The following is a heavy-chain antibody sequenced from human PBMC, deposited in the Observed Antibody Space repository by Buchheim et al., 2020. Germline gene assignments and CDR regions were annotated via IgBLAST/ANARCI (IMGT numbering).Heavy chain of an antibody. J-gene: IGHJ6*02. V-gene: IGHV3-48*03. CDR1: GFTFSSYE. CDR3: ARDTIFGVVTTTIEYYYYGMDV. D-gene: IGHD3-3*01. CDR2: ISSSGSTI. Sequence: VQLVESGGGLVQPGGSLRLSCAASGFTFSSYEMNWVRQAPGKGLEWVSYISSSGSTIYYADSLKGRFTISRDNDKNSLYLQMNSLRAEDTAVYYCARDTIFGVVTTTIEYYYYGMDVWGQGTT.